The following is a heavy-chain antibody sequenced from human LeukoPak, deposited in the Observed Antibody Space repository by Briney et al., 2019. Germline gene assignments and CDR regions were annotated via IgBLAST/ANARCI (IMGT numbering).Heavy chain of an antibody. J-gene: IGHJ4*02. CDR2: FYPGDSNA. Sequence: GESLKISCKGSGYSFTTFWIAWVRQMPGKGLEWMGIFYPGDSNAKYSPSFQGQVTISADKSISTAYLQWSSLKASDTAMYYCARLGDCSSTSCFIDYWGQGTLVTVSS. CDR1: GYSFTTFW. D-gene: IGHD2-2*01. V-gene: IGHV5-51*01. CDR3: ARLGDCSSTSCFIDY.